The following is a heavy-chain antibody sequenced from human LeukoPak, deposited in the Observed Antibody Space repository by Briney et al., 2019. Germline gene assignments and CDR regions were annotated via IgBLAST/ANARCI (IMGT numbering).Heavy chain of an antibody. D-gene: IGHD3-22*01. CDR1: GYTFSNYH. Sequence: GASVKVSCKASGYTFSNYHIHWVRQAPGQGLEWMGIINPSGGPTIYAQKFQGRVTMTRDTSTSTVYMELSSLRSEDTAVYFCARNFDSSGYYSRPIYFDYWGQGTLVTVSS. CDR2: INPSGGPT. J-gene: IGHJ4*02. V-gene: IGHV1-46*01. CDR3: ARNFDSSGYYSRPIYFDY.